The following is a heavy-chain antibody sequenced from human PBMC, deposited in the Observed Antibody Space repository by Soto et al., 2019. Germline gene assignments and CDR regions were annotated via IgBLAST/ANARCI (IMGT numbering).Heavy chain of an antibody. V-gene: IGHV4-39*01. CDR3: AGLRLVGATSYYYGMDV. J-gene: IGHJ6*02. D-gene: IGHD1-26*01. CDR1: GGSISSSSYY. Sequence: ACETLSVTCTVSGGSISSSSYYWGWIRQPPGKGLEWIGIIYYSGSTYYNPSLKSRVTISVDTSKNQFSLKLSSVTAADTAVYYCAGLRLVGATSYYYGMDVWGQGTTVTVS. CDR2: IYYSGST.